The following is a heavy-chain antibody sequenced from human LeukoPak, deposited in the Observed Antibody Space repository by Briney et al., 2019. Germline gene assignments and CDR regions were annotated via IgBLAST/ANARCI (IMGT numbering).Heavy chain of an antibody. CDR3: ARVGPYYYGSGSYNLYWYFDL. Sequence: SETLSLTCAVSGGSISSGGYSWSWIRQPPGKGLEWIGYIYYSGSTYYNPSLKSRVTISVDTSKNQFSLKLSSVTAADTAVYYCARVGPYYYGSGSYNLYWYFDLWGRGTLVTVSS. J-gene: IGHJ2*01. CDR1: GGSISSGGYS. CDR2: IYYSGST. D-gene: IGHD3-10*01. V-gene: IGHV4-30-4*07.